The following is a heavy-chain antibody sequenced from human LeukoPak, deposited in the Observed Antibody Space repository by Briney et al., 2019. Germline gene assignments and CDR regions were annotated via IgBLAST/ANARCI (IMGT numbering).Heavy chain of an antibody. Sequence: SQTLSLTCTVSGDSISSGDYYWSWIRQPAGKGLEWIGRISSSGSTNYNPSLKSRVTISVDTSKNQFSLKLSSVTAADAAVYFCARGPYSYDSSGAFDIWGQGTMVTVSS. V-gene: IGHV4-61*02. CDR3: ARGPYSYDSSGAFDI. J-gene: IGHJ3*02. CDR2: ISSSGST. D-gene: IGHD3-22*01. CDR1: GDSISSGDYY.